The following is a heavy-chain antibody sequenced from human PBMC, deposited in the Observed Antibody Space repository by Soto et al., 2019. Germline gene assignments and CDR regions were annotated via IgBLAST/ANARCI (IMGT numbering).Heavy chain of an antibody. J-gene: IGHJ6*02. CDR2: ISSYGSDT. CDR3: ASNYAYAEGYYWYGIDV. V-gene: IGHV3-74*01. CDR1: GFTFSRYW. D-gene: IGHD3-16*01. Sequence: EVQLVESGGGLVLLGGSLRLSCAASGFTFSRYWMHWVRQAPGKGLVWVSRISSYGSDTHYADSVKGRFTISRDNAKNTLYLQMNSLRAEDTAVYYCASNYAYAEGYYWYGIDVWGQGTTVTVSS.